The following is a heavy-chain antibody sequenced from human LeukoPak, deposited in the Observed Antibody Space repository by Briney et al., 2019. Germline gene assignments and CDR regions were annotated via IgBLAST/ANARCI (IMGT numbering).Heavy chain of an antibody. D-gene: IGHD2-15*01. J-gene: IGHJ4*02. CDR3: ARGGYCSGGTCYVGDY. V-gene: IGHV3-48*01. Sequence: SVKGRFPISRDNAKSSLYLQMNSLRAEDTAVYYCARGGYCSGGTCYVGDYWGQGTLVTVS.